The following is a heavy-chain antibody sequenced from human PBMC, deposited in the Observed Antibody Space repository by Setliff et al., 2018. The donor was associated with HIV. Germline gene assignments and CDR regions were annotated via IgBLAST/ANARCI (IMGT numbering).Heavy chain of an antibody. CDR2: MNPNSGNT. Sequence: ASVKVSCKASGYTFTSYDINWVRQATGQGLEWMGWMNPNSGNTGYAQKFQGRVTMTRNTSISTAYMELSSLRSEDTAVYYCARVQTMAVAGTQYYYMDVWGKGTTVTVSS. D-gene: IGHD6-19*01. J-gene: IGHJ6*03. CDR3: ARVQTMAVAGTQYYYMDV. CDR1: GYTFTSYD. V-gene: IGHV1-8*02.